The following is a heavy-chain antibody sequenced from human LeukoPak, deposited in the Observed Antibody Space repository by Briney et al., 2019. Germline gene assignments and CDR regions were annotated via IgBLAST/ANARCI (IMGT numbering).Heavy chain of an antibody. CDR1: GYTFTSYG. D-gene: IGHD1-14*01. CDR2: ISAYNGNT. J-gene: IGHJ4*02. Sequence: ASVKVSCKASGYTFTSYGISWVRQAPGQGLEWMGWISAYNGNTNYAQKLQGRVTMTTDTSTSTAYMELRSLRSEDTAVYYCATAFAGNLADYWGQGTLVTVSS. V-gene: IGHV1-18*01. CDR3: ATAFAGNLADY.